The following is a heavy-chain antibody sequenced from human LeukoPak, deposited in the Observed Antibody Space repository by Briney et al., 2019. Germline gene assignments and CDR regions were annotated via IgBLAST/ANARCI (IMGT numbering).Heavy chain of an antibody. CDR1: GFNFVSSG. D-gene: IGHD3-16*01. J-gene: IGHJ4*02. Sequence: PRGSLRLSCATPGFNFVSSGMHWVCRAPDKGLEWVALIFWDGSIKYYRGAVKGRFSISTDNSKNTLDLQMTSLRPDDTAIYYRVKDPIRPPYYDIRDVYFDAWGKGTLVVVSS. CDR2: IFWDGSIK. V-gene: IGHV3-33*03. CDR3: VKDPIRPPYYDIRDVYFDA.